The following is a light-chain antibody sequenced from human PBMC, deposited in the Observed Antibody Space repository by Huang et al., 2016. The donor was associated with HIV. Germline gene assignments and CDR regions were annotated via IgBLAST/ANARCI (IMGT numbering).Light chain of an antibody. CDR3: QQSYSSPPT. Sequence: DIQLTQSPSSLSAYLGDRVTITCRASQAISGYLNWYQQKPGKAPETLIFGASSLHSGVPTRFSGSGSGTDFTLTVSSMQPEDFATYYCQQSYSSPPTFGQGTKVEIK. CDR1: QAISGY. V-gene: IGKV1-39*01. CDR2: GAS. J-gene: IGKJ1*01.